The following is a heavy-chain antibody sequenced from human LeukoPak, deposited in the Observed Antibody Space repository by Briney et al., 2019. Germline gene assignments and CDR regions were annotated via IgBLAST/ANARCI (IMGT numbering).Heavy chain of an antibody. CDR3: ARKPPYYYDSSGYWDTHAFDI. Sequence: KPSETLSLTCTVSGGSISSYYWNWIRQPAGKGLEWIGRIHTSGSTNYNPSLKSRVTMSVDTSKNQSSLKLSSVTAADTAVYYCARKPPYYYDSSGYWDTHAFDIWGQGTMVTVSS. J-gene: IGHJ3*02. CDR1: GGSISSYY. V-gene: IGHV4-4*07. D-gene: IGHD3-22*01. CDR2: IHTSGST.